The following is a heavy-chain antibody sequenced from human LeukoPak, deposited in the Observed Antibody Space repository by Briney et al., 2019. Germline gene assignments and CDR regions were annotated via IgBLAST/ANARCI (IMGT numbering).Heavy chain of an antibody. V-gene: IGHV3-7*01. Sequence: PGGSLRLSCAASGFTFSSYWMSWVRQAPGKGLEWVANIKQGGSEKYYVDSVKGRFTISRDNAKNSLYLQMNSLRAEDTAVYYCAREHRDTIFGVVTMSYFDYWGQGTLVTVSS. CDR3: AREHRDTIFGVVTMSYFDY. CDR1: GFTFSSYW. J-gene: IGHJ4*02. D-gene: IGHD3-3*01. CDR2: IKQGGSEK.